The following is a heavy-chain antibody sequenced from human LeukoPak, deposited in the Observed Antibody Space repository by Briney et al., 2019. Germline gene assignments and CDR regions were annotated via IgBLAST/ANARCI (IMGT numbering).Heavy chain of an antibody. CDR1: GYTFTGYY. V-gene: IGHV1-2*02. J-gene: IGHJ4*02. Sequence: ASVKVSCKASGYTFTGYYMHWVRQAPGQGLEWMGWINPNSGRTKYAQKFQGRVTMTRDTSITTAYMELSRLRSDDTAVYYCARELVATMVDYWGQGTLVTVSS. D-gene: IGHD5-12*01. CDR3: ARELVATMVDY. CDR2: INPNSGRT.